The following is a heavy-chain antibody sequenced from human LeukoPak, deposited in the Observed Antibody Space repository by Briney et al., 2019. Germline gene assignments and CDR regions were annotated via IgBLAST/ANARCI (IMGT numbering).Heavy chain of an antibody. J-gene: IGHJ4*02. V-gene: IGHV3-23*01. CDR2: MTGPADTT. CDR1: GFNFNNFA. CDR3: AKGAEIDH. Sequence: SGGSLRLSCAASGFNFNNFAMSWVRQAPGKGPEWLSAMTGPADTTYYAESVKGRFTISRDYSKSMVYLQMNSLRVEGTAIYYCAKGAEIDHWGQGTLVTVSS.